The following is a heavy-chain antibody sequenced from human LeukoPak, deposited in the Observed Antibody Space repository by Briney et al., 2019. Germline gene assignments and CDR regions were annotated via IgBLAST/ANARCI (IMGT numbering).Heavy chain of an antibody. J-gene: IGHJ4*02. D-gene: IGHD3-22*01. CDR1: GFTFSSYA. Sequence: GRSLRLSCAASGFTFSSYAMHWVRQAPGKGLEWVAVMSYDGSNEYYADSVKGRFTISRDISINTLFLQMNSLRPEDTAVNYCARDLFYYDTTGYLDYWGQGTLVTVSS. V-gene: IGHV3-30*01. CDR3: ARDLFYYDTTGYLDY. CDR2: MSYDGSNE.